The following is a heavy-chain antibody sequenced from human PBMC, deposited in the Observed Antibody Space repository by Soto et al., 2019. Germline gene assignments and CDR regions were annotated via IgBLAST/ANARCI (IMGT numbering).Heavy chain of an antibody. Sequence: ASVKVSCKASGYTFTGYYMHWVRQAPGQGLEWMGWINPNSGGTNYAQKFQGRVTMTRDTSISTAYMELSRLRSDDTAVYYCAGAQYSSGWYRTNNYYYGMDVWGQGTTVTVSS. D-gene: IGHD6-19*01. CDR1: GYTFTGYY. J-gene: IGHJ6*02. CDR2: INPNSGGT. V-gene: IGHV1-2*02. CDR3: AGAQYSSGWYRTNNYYYGMDV.